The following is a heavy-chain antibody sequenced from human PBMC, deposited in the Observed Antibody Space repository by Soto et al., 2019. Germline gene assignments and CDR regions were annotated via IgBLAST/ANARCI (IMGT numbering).Heavy chain of an antibody. CDR3: ARGYCSGGSCYVYYGMDV. CDR1: GYTFTSYG. V-gene: IGHV1-18*01. Sequence: ASVKVSCKASGYTFTSYGISWVRQAPGQGLEWMGWISAYNGNTNYAQKLQGRVTMTTDTSASTAYMELRSLRSDDTAVYHCARGYCSGGSCYVYYGMDVWGQGTTVTGSS. CDR2: ISAYNGNT. D-gene: IGHD2-15*01. J-gene: IGHJ6*02.